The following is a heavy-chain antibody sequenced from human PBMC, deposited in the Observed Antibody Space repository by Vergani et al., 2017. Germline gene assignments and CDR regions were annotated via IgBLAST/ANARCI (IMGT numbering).Heavy chain of an antibody. J-gene: IGHJ3*02. Sequence: EVQLVQSGAEVKKPGESLKISCTGSGYSFTSYWIGWVRQMPGKGLEWMGIIYPGDSDTRYSPSFQGQVTISADKSISTAYLQWSSLKASDTAMYYCARHREASHYGYRHHDAFDIWGQGTMVTVSS. CDR1: GYSFTSYW. V-gene: IGHV5-51*01. D-gene: IGHD5-24*01. CDR3: ARHREASHYGYRHHDAFDI. CDR2: IYPGDSDT.